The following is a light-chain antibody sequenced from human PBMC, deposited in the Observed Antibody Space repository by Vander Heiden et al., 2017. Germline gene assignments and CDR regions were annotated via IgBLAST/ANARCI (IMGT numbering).Light chain of an antibody. CDR2: DAS. Sequence: EIVLTQSPATLSLSPGERATLSCRASQSVSSYLAWYQQKPGQAPRLLIYDASNRATGIPARFSGSGSGTDFTLTISSLEPEDFALYYCQQGSNWPLTFGGGTKLEIK. CDR3: QQGSNWPLT. CDR1: QSVSSY. J-gene: IGKJ4*01. V-gene: IGKV3-11*01.